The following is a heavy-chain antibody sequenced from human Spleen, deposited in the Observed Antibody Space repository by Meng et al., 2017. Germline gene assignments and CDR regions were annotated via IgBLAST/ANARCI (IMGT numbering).Heavy chain of an antibody. D-gene: IGHD3-22*01. CDR2: IKQDGSGK. Sequence: GESLKISCAASGFTFSRYWMSWVRQAPGKGLEWVANIKQDGSGKYYVDSVKGRFTISRDNSKNTLYLQMNSLRAEDTAVYYCAKLGGSSGYYRIYWDIDYWGQGTLVTVSS. J-gene: IGHJ4*02. CDR1: GFTFSRYW. V-gene: IGHV3-7*03. CDR3: AKLGGSSGYYRIYWDIDY.